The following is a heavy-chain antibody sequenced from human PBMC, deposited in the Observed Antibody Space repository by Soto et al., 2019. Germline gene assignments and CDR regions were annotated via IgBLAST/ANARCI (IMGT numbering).Heavy chain of an antibody. V-gene: IGHV3-21*06. CDR2: ISRFSDRT. D-gene: IGHD3-10*01. CDR1: GFNFNSYT. Sequence: PGGSLRLSCSASGFNFNSYTMNWVRQAPGKGLEWVSSISRFSDRTYYADSVKGRFAIFRANAENSVYLQVNSLRAEDTAVYYCARVCAYFGEFDYFDYWGQGTPVTVSS. J-gene: IGHJ4*02. CDR3: ARVCAYFGEFDYFDY.